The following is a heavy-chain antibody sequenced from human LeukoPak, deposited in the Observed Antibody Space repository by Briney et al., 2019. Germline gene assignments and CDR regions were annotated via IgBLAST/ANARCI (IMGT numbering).Heavy chain of an antibody. J-gene: IGHJ4*02. Sequence: GGSLRLSCAASGFTFSSYSMNWVRQAPGKGLEWASSIISSSSYIYYADSVKGRFTISRDNAKNSLYLQMNSLRAEDTAVYYCAREYSSSSGDYWGQGTLVTVSS. V-gene: IGHV3-21*01. D-gene: IGHD6-6*01. CDR1: GFTFSSYS. CDR3: AREYSSSSGDY. CDR2: IISSSSYI.